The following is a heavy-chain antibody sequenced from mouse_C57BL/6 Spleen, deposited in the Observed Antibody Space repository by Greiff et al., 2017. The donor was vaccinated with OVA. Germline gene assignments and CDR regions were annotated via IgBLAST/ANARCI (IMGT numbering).Heavy chain of an antibody. CDR3: ARDGGDGAWFAY. J-gene: IGHJ3*01. CDR1: GFTFSSYA. D-gene: IGHD2-3*01. CDR2: ISDGGSYT. V-gene: IGHV5-4*01. Sequence: EVMLVESGGGLVKPGGSLKLSCAASGFTFSSYAMSWVRQTPEKRLEWVATISDGGSYTYYPDNVKGRFTISRDNAKNNLYLQMSHLKSEDTAMYYCARDGGDGAWFAYWGQGTLVTVSA.